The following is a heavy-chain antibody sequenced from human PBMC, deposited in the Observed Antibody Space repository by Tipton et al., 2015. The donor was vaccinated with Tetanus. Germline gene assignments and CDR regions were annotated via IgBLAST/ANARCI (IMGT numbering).Heavy chain of an antibody. CDR3: ARPTGGYSSGFDY. Sequence: QLVQSGAEVKKPGASMKVSCKAFGYIFTSYGISWVRQAPGQGLEWMGWINPNSGGTNYAQKFQGRVTMTRDTSISTAYMELSRLRSDDTAVYYCARPTGGYSSGFDYWGQGTLVTVSS. CDR1: GYIFTSYG. CDR2: INPNSGGT. J-gene: IGHJ4*02. V-gene: IGHV1-2*02. D-gene: IGHD6-19*01.